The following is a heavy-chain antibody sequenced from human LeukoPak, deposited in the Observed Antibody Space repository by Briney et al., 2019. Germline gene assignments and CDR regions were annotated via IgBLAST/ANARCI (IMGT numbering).Heavy chain of an antibody. V-gene: IGHV1-8*01. CDR3: ASRVYDSSGYYDFDY. D-gene: IGHD3-22*01. CDR2: MNPDSGNT. Sequence: ASVKVSCTASGYTFTNYDINWVRQAPGQGLEWMGWMNPDSGNTGYAQKFQGRVAMTRDTSISTAYMELSSLRSEDTAVYYCASRVYDSSGYYDFDYWGQGTLVTVSS. CDR1: GYTFTNYD. J-gene: IGHJ4*02.